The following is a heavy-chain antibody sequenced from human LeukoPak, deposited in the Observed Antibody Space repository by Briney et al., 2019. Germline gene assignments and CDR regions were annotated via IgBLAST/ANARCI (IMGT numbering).Heavy chain of an antibody. CDR3: ARRIGSGVRGVIIRGYYYYYMDV. V-gene: IGHV4-39*01. Sequence: PSETLSLTCTVSGDSISSSSYYWGWIRQPPGKGLEWIGSIFHSGSTYYNPSLKSRVTISVDTSKNQFSLKLSSVTAADTAVYYCARRIGSGVRGVIIRGYYYYYMDVWGKGTTVTISS. D-gene: IGHD3-10*01. J-gene: IGHJ6*03. CDR1: GDSISSSSYY. CDR2: IFHSGST.